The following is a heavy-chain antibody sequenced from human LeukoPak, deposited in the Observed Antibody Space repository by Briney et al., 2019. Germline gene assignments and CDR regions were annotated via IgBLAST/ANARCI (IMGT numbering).Heavy chain of an antibody. D-gene: IGHD3-22*01. CDR1: GYTLPELS. CDR3: ATLLQGDSSGYYFDY. Sequence: ASVKVSCKVSGYTLPELSMHWLRPAPGKGLEWMGGFYPEDGETIYAQKFQGRVTMTEDTSTDTAYMELSSLRSEDTAVYYCATLLQGDSSGYYFDYWGQGTLVTVSS. CDR2: FYPEDGET. J-gene: IGHJ4*02. V-gene: IGHV1-24*01.